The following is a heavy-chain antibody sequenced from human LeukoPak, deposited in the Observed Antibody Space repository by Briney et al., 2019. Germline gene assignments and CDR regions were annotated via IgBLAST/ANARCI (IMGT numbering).Heavy chain of an antibody. CDR2: ISSSSNYI. V-gene: IGHV3-21*01. CDR3: ARVPHAMVRGVIITEFYFDY. D-gene: IGHD3-10*01. J-gene: IGHJ4*02. CDR1: GLTFNSYS. Sequence: PGGSLRLSCAASGLTFNSYSMNWVRQAPGKGLEWVSSISSSSNYIYYADSVKGRFTISRDNAKNSLYLQMNSLRAEDTAVYYCARVPHAMVRGVIITEFYFDYWGQGTLVTVSS.